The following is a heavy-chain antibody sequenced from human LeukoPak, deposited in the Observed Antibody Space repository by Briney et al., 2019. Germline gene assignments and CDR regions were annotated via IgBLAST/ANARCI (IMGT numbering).Heavy chain of an antibody. CDR1: GGSISSYY. J-gene: IGHJ4*02. CDR3: ARADPTARRFWFDY. Sequence: SETLSLTCTVSGGSISSYYWSWTRQPPGKGLEWIGYIYYSGSTNYNPSLKSRVTISVDTSKNQFSLKLSSVTAADTAVYYCARADPTARRFWFDYWGQGTLVTVSS. CDR2: IYYSGST. D-gene: IGHD6-6*01. V-gene: IGHV4-59*01.